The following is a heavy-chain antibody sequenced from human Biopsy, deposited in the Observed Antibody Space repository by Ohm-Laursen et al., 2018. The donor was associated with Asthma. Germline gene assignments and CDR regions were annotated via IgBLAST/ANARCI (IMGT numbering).Heavy chain of an antibody. V-gene: IGHV1-18*01. CDR2: ISVYNGNT. J-gene: IGHJ6*02. Sequence: GASVKVSCKTSGYTFNSAGITWVRQAPGQGLEWMVWISVYNGNTKVAQKLQDRVTMITDTSTSTAYMELRSLRSGDTAGYFCARAVDYSHYYGIDVWGQGTTVTVS. CDR1: GYTFNSAG. D-gene: IGHD3-10*01. CDR3: ARAVDYSHYYGIDV.